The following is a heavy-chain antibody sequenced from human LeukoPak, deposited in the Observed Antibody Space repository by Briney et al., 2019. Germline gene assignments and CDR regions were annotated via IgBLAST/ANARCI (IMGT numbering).Heavy chain of an antibody. D-gene: IGHD3-22*01. CDR2: IYYSGST. CDR3: ARHFPQSSGYRFHLTGGGFDP. Sequence: SESLSLTCTVSGGSISSSSYYWGWIRQPPGKGLEWIGSIYYSGSTYYNPSLKSRVTISVDTSKNQFSLKLSSVTAADTAVYYCARHFPQSSGYRFHLTGGGFDPWGQGTLVTVSS. V-gene: IGHV4-39*01. J-gene: IGHJ5*02. CDR1: GGSISSSSYY.